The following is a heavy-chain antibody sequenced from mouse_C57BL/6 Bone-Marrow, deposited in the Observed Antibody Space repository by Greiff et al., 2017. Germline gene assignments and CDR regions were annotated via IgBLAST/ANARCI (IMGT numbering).Heavy chain of an antibody. Sequence: QVTLKVSGPGILQPSQTLSLTCSFSGSSLSTSGMGVGWIRQPSGKGLEWLAHIWWDDDKYYNPALKSRLTISTDTSKNQVFLKIANVDTADTATYYCARIEGYYYGSPWFAYWGQETLVTVSA. CDR2: IWWDDDK. CDR1: GSSLSTSGMG. D-gene: IGHD1-1*01. J-gene: IGHJ3*01. V-gene: IGHV8-8*01. CDR3: ARIEGYYYGSPWFAY.